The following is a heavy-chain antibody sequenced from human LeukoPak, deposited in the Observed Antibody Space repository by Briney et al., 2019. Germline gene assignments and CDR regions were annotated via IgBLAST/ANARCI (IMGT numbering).Heavy chain of an antibody. Sequence: GGSLRLSCAASGFTFDDYAMHWVRQAPGKGLEWVSGISWNSGSIGYADSVKGRFTISRDNAKNSLYLQMNSLRAEDTAVYYCARGYWYYFDYWGQGTRVTVSS. CDR1: GFTFDDYA. J-gene: IGHJ4*02. CDR3: ARGYWYYFDY. CDR2: ISWNSGSI. D-gene: IGHD2-8*02. V-gene: IGHV3-9*01.